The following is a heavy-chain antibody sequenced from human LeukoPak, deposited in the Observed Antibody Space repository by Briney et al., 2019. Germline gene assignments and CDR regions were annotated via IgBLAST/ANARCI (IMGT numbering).Heavy chain of an antibody. CDR3: ARAFQSLGGLSLPDY. CDR2: IHPITGNP. Sequence: ASVKVSCKTSGYTFTNYAMNWVRQAPGQGLEWMGWIHPITGNPTYAQGFTGRFVFSLDTSVSTTYLQISSLKAEDTAVYYCARAFQSLGGLSLPDYWGQGTLVTVSS. V-gene: IGHV7-4-1*02. D-gene: IGHD3-16*02. J-gene: IGHJ4*02. CDR1: GYTFTNYA.